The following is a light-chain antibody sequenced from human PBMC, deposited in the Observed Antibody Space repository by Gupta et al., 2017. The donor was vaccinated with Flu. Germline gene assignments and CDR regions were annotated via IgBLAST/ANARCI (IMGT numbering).Light chain of an antibody. J-gene: IGLJ1*01. V-gene: IGLV3-9*01. CDR1: NIGSRN. CDR2: RDS. CDR3: QVGDSSAAYV. Sequence: SYDLTQPLSVSVALGQTATITCGGNNIGSRNVHWYQQKPGQAPVLVIYRDSNRPSGIPERFSGSNSGNTATLTISRAQAGDEAEYFCQVGDSSAAYVFGTGTKVTIL.